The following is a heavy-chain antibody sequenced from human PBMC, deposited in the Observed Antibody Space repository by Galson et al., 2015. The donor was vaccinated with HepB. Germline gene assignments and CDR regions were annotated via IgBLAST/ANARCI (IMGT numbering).Heavy chain of an antibody. V-gene: IGHV2-70*04. CDR2: IDWDDDK. J-gene: IGHJ4*02. Sequence: PALVKPTQPLTLTCTFSGFSLSTTGMRLNWIRQPPGKALEWLARIDWDDDKFYSTSLKTRLTISKDTSKNQVLLTMTNMDPVDTATYYCARARIGESTGWYGFDFWGQGILVTVSS. D-gene: IGHD6-19*01. CDR1: GFSLSTTGMR. CDR3: ARARIGESTGWYGFDF.